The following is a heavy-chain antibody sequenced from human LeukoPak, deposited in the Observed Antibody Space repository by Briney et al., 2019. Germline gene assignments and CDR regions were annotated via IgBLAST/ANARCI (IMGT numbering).Heavy chain of an antibody. Sequence: GGSLRLSCAASGFTFSSYWMSWVRQAPGKGPEWVANIKQDGSEKYYVDSVKGRFTISRDNAKNSLYLQMNSLRAEDTAVYYCARRDGYNWYYFDYWGQGTLVTVSS. CDR3: ARRDGYNWYYFDY. CDR1: GFTFSSYW. V-gene: IGHV3-7*01. J-gene: IGHJ4*02. D-gene: IGHD5-24*01. CDR2: IKQDGSEK.